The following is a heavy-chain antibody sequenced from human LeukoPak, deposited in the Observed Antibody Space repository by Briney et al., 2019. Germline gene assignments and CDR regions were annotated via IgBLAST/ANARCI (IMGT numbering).Heavy chain of an antibody. CDR1: GFTFDDYA. CDR3: YRAFDI. Sequence: PGGSLRLSCAASGFTFDDYAMHWVRQAPGKCLEWVSGISWNSGSIGYADSVKGRFTISRDNAKNSLYLQMNSLRAEDTALYYCYRAFDIWGQGTMVTVSS. J-gene: IGHJ3*02. D-gene: IGHD3-16*02. CDR2: ISWNSGSI. V-gene: IGHV3-9*01.